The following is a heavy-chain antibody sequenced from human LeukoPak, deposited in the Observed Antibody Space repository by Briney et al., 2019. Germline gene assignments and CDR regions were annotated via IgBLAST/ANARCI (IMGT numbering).Heavy chain of an antibody. CDR3: AREGRGYKVAKFDY. CDR1: GFTFSSYS. Sequence: GGSLRLSCAASGFTFSSYSMNCVRQAPGRGREWVSSISSSSSYIYYADSVKGRFTISRDTAKNSLYLKMNSLRAGDTAVYYCAREGRGYKVAKFDYWGQGTLVTVSS. D-gene: IGHD3-22*01. CDR2: ISSSSSYI. J-gene: IGHJ4*02. V-gene: IGHV3-21*01.